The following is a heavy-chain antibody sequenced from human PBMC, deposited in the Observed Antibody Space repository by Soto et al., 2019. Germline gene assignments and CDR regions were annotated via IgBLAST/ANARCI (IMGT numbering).Heavy chain of an antibody. J-gene: IGHJ3*02. V-gene: IGHV1-18*01. CDR2: ISAYNGNT. CDR3: ARVNSPSGQPNPGSASVSTDNDAFDI. Sequence: ASVKVSCKASGYAFTSYGISWVRQAPGQGLEWMGWISAYNGNTNYAQKLQGRVTMTTDTSTSTAYMELRSLRSDDTAVYYCARVNSPSGQPNPGSASVSTDNDAFDIWGQGTIVTGSS. D-gene: IGHD3-10*01. CDR1: GYAFTSYG.